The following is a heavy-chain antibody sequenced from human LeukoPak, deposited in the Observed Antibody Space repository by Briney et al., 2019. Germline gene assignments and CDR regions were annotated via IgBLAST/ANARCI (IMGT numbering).Heavy chain of an antibody. V-gene: IGHV3-33*01. D-gene: IGHD2-15*01. J-gene: IGHJ4*02. Sequence: GGSLRLSCAASGFTFSSYGMHWVRQAPGKGLEWVAVIWYDGSNKYYADSVKGRFTISRDNSKNTLYLQTNSLRAEDTAVYYCASACSGGSCYLDYWGQGTLVTVSS. CDR3: ASACSGGSCYLDY. CDR2: IWYDGSNK. CDR1: GFTFSSYG.